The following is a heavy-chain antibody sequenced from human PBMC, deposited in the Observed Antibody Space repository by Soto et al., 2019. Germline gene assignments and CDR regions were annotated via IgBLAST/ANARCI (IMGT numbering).Heavy chain of an antibody. V-gene: IGHV4-39*01. CDR3: ARRSGDYPRRHREFDY. Sequence: PSETLSLTCTVSGGSISSSSYYWGWIRQPPGKGLEWIGSIYYSGSTYYNPSLKSRVTISVDTSKNQFSLKLSSVTAADTAVYYCARRSGDYPRRHREFDYWGQGTLVTVSS. D-gene: IGHD4-17*01. CDR1: GGSISSSSYY. J-gene: IGHJ4*02. CDR2: IYYSGST.